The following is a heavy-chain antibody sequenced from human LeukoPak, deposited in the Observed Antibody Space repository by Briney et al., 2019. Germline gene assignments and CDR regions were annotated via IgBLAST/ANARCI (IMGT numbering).Heavy chain of an antibody. CDR2: ISSSGSTI. D-gene: IGHD3-9*01. CDR1: GFTFSNYE. J-gene: IGHJ4*02. V-gene: IGHV3-48*03. Sequence: SGGSLRLSCAASGFTFSNYEMNWVRQAPGKGLEWVSYISSSGSTIYYADSVKGRFTISRDNAKNSLYLQMNSLRAEDTAVYCCARAFYDFLTGYPAYFDYWGQGTLVTVSS. CDR3: ARAFYDFLTGYPAYFDY.